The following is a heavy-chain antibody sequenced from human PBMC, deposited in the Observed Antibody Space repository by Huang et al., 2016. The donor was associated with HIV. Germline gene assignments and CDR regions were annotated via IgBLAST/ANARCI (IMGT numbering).Heavy chain of an antibody. CDR2: INAGNGKT. V-gene: IGHV1-3*01. Sequence: QVQLVQSGAEVKKPGASVKVSCKASGYTFTTYAIHWVRQAPGQRREWMGWINAGNGKTKYAQKVQDRVTITRDTSASTAYMERSSLRSEDTAVYYCARGPPPRWFDAWGQGTLVTVSS. CDR1: GYTFTTYA. CDR3: ARGPPPRWFDA. J-gene: IGHJ5*02.